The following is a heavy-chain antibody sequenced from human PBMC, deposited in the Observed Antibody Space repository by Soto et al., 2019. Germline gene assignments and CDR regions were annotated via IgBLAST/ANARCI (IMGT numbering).Heavy chain of an antibody. D-gene: IGHD3-16*02. CDR2: INAGNGNT. CDR3: ARGFPLWFDP. Sequence: LVRQAPGQRLEWMGWINAGNGNTKYSQKFQGRVTITRDTSASTAYMELSSLRSEDTAVYYCARGFPLWFDPGGQGTLVTVSS. J-gene: IGHJ5*02. V-gene: IGHV1-3*01.